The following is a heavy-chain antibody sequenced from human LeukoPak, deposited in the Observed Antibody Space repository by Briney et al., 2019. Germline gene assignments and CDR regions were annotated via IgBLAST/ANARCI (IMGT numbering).Heavy chain of an antibody. CDR2: VYYSGSS. Sequence: SETLSLTCTVSNGSFSSSSYYWGWIRQPPGEGLERIGSVYYSGSSHYNPSLKSRVTISVDTSKNQFSLRLSSVTAADTAVYYCARDGAARPGYYMDVWGKGTTVTVSS. CDR3: ARDGAARPGYYMDV. V-gene: IGHV4-39*07. D-gene: IGHD6-6*01. CDR1: NGSFSSSSYY. J-gene: IGHJ6*03.